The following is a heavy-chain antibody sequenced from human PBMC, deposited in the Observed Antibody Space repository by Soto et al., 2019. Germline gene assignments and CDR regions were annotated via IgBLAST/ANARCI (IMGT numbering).Heavy chain of an antibody. J-gene: IGHJ3*02. D-gene: IGHD3-9*01. Sequence: GASVKVSCKASGYTFTGYYMHWVRQAPGQGLEWMGWINPNSGGTNYAQKFQGWVTMTRDTSISTAYMELSRLRSDDTAVYYCARCSDLLTGSGAFDIWGQGTMVTVSS. CDR3: ARCSDLLTGSGAFDI. CDR2: INPNSGGT. V-gene: IGHV1-2*04. CDR1: GYTFTGYY.